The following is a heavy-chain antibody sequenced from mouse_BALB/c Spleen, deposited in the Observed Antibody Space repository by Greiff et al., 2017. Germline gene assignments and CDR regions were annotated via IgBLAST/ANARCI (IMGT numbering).Heavy chain of an antibody. D-gene: IGHD1-1*02. CDR2: ISNGGGST. CDR3: ARHGSYYFDY. J-gene: IGHJ2*01. Sequence: EVKLVESGGGLVQPGGSLKLSCAASGFTFSSYTMSWVRQTPEKRLEWVAYISNGGGSTYYPDTVKGRFTISRDNAKNTLYLQMSSLKSEDTAMYYCARHGSYYFDYWGQGTTLTVSA. CDR1: GFTFSSYT. V-gene: IGHV5-12-2*01.